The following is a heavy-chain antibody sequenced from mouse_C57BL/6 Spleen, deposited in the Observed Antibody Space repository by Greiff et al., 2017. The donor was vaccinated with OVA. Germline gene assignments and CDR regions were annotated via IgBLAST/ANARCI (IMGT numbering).Heavy chain of an antibody. D-gene: IGHD1-1*01. CDR2: ISYDGSN. J-gene: IGHJ1*03. CDR1: GYSITSGYY. CDR3: ARGGGSSSYWYFDV. Sequence: EVQVVESGPGLVKPSQSLSLTCSVTGYSITSGYYWNWIRQFPGNKLEWMGYISYDGSNNYNPSLKNRISITRDTSKNQFFLKLNSVTTEDTATYYCARGGGSSSYWYFDVWGTGTTVTVSS. V-gene: IGHV3-6*01.